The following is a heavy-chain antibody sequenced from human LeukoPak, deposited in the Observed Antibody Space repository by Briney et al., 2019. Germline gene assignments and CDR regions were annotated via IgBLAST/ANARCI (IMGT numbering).Heavy chain of an antibody. CDR2: IIPIFGTT. D-gene: IGHD6-25*01. Sequence: SVKVSCKASGGTFNSYALSWVRQAPGQGLEWMGGIIPIFGTTNYAQKFQGRVTISADESTSTAYMELSSLRSEDTAMYYCAKTRGSGWTPLDYWGQGTLVTVFS. CDR1: GGTFNSYA. J-gene: IGHJ4*02. V-gene: IGHV1-69*13. CDR3: AKTRGSGWTPLDY.